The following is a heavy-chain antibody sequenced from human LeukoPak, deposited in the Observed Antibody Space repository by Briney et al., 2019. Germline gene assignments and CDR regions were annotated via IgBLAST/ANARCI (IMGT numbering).Heavy chain of an antibody. Sequence: GGSLRLSCAASGFTFSSYWMSWVRQAPGKGLEWVANIKQDGSLKYYVDSVKGRFTISRDNAKNSLYLQMNSLRAEDTAVYSCARDLRTGYTYGYPLDYWGQGTLVTVSS. CDR3: ARDLRTGYTYGYPLDY. V-gene: IGHV3-7*01. D-gene: IGHD5-18*01. J-gene: IGHJ4*02. CDR1: GFTFSSYW. CDR2: IKQDGSLK.